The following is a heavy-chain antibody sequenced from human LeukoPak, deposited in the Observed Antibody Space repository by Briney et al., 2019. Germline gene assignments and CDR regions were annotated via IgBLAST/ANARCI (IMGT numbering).Heavy chain of an antibody. CDR1: GFTFSNHA. J-gene: IGHJ4*02. D-gene: IGHD1-7*01. CDR3: AKVTWNSWNEDC. V-gene: IGHV3-23*01. CDR2: ISGSGDST. Sequence: GGSLRLSCEASGFTFSNHAMSWVRQAPGKGLGWVSAISGSGDSTYYADSVKGRLTISRDNSKNTLYLQMSSLRAEDTALYYCAKVTWNSWNEDCWGQGTLVTVSS.